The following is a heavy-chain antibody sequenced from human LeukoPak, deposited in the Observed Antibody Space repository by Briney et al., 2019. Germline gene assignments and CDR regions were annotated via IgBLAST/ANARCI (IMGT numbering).Heavy chain of an antibody. Sequence: GASVKVSCKASGGTFSSYAISWVRQAPGQGLEWMGGIIPIFGTANYAQKFQGRVTITADESTSTAYMELSSLRSEDTAVYYCANQQSRYDILTGYYRYFDYWGQRTLVTVSS. J-gene: IGHJ4*02. D-gene: IGHD3-9*01. CDR2: IIPIFGTA. V-gene: IGHV1-69*13. CDR3: ANQQSRYDILTGYYRYFDY. CDR1: GGTFSSYA.